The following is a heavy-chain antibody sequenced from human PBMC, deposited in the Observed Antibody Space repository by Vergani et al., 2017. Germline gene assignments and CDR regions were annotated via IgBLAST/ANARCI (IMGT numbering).Heavy chain of an antibody. Sequence: QVQLRESGPGLVKPSETLSLSCTMSGYSVNSGYYWAWIRQTAAKGLEWIGSAYHSGATYYNPSLESRVTILLDTARKQFSLRLNSVTAADTAVYYCAGGNDHGTYNPPLDPWGPGTRVTVSS. D-gene: IGHD4/OR15-4a*01. J-gene: IGHJ5*02. CDR2: AYHSGAT. V-gene: IGHV4-38-2*02. CDR1: GYSVNSGYY. CDR3: AGGNDHGTYNPPLDP.